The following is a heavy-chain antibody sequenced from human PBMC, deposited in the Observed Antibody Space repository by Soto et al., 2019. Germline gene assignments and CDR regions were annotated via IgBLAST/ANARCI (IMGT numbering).Heavy chain of an antibody. CDR2: ISGSGGST. D-gene: IGHD3-10*01. J-gene: IGHJ4*01. V-gene: IGHV3-23*01. Sequence: EVQLLESGGGLVQPGGSLRLSCAASGFTFSSYAMSWVRQAPGKGLEWVSAISGSGGSTYYADSVKGRFTISRDNSKNTLYRQMNSLRAEDTAVYYCAKVQRGSGQANLDYWGHGTLVTVSS. CDR1: GFTFSSYA. CDR3: AKVQRGSGQANLDY.